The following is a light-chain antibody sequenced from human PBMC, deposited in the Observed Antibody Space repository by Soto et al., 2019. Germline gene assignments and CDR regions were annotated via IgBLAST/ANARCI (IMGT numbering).Light chain of an antibody. Sequence: SALTQPRSVSGSPGQSVTISCTGTSSDVGGYNFVSWYQHHPGKAPKLMIYDVNKRPSGVPDRFSGSKSGNTASLSISGLQAEDEADYYCCSYAGSSTSVFGGGTKLTVL. V-gene: IGLV2-11*01. CDR3: CSYAGSSTSV. CDR1: SSDVGGYNF. CDR2: DVN. J-gene: IGLJ2*01.